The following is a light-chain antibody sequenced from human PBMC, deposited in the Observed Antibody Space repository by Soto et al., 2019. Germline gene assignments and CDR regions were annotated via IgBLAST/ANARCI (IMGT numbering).Light chain of an antibody. CDR1: RRDVGGYNY. J-gene: IGLJ2*01. CDR2: DVS. V-gene: IGLV2-14*01. Sequence: QSALTQPASVSGSPGQSIPISCTGTRRDVGGYNYVSWYQQHPGKAPKLMIYDVSNRPSGVSNRFSGSKSGNTASLTISGLQAEDEADYYCSSYTSSSTLVVFGGGTKLTVL. CDR3: SSYTSSSTLVV.